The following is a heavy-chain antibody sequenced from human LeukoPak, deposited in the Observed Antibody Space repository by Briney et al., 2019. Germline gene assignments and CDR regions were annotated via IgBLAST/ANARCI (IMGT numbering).Heavy chain of an antibody. V-gene: IGHV1-18*01. CDR2: ISAYNGNT. D-gene: IGHD3-22*01. J-gene: IGHJ4*02. Sequence: ASVKVSCKASGYTFTSYGISWVRQAPGQGLEWMGWISAYNGNTNYAQKLQGRVTMTTDTSTSTAYMELRSLRSDDTAVYYCARDLWLCLPSTYYYDSSASGSFDYWGQGTLVTVSS. CDR3: ARDLWLCLPSTYYYDSSASGSFDY. CDR1: GYTFTSYG.